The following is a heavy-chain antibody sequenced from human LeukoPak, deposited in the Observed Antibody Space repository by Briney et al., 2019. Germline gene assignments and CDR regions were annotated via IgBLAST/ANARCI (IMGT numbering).Heavy chain of an antibody. J-gene: IGHJ6*02. D-gene: IGHD2-2*01. CDR2: IIPILGIA. V-gene: IGHV1-69*04. Sequence: SVTVSCKASGGTFSSYAISWVRQAPGQGLEWMGRIIPILGIANYAQKFQGRVTITADKSTSTAYMELSSLRSEDTAVYYCARAQYDIVVVPAALTYYYGMEVGGQGTTVTVAS. CDR1: GGTFSSYA. CDR3: ARAQYDIVVVPAALTYYYGMEV.